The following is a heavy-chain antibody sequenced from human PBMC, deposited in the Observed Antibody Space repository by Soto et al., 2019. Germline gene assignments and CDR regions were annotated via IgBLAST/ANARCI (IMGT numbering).Heavy chain of an antibody. V-gene: IGHV3-30*18. CDR2: ISYDGSNK. CDR1: GFTFSSYG. Sequence: GGSLRLSCAASGFTFSSYGMHWVRQAPGKGLEWVAVISYDGSNKYYADSVKGRFTISRDNSKNTLYLQMNSLRAEDTAVYYCAKGGDIVVVTAILLXYWGQGTLVTVSS. J-gene: IGHJ4*02. CDR3: AKGGDIVVVTAILLXY. D-gene: IGHD2-21*02.